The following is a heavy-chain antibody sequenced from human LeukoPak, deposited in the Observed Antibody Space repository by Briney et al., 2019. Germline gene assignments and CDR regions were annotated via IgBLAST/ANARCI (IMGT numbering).Heavy chain of an antibody. J-gene: IGHJ6*04. D-gene: IGHD3-10*02. V-gene: IGHV3-7*01. CDR2: MNQDGSAK. Sequence: GSLRLSCAASGFTFSNYWMTWVRQAPGKGLEWVANMNQDGSAKYYVDSVKGRFAISRDNAKNSLYLQMNNLRAEDTAVYYCAELGITMIGGVWGKGTTVTISS. CDR3: AELGITMIGGV. CDR1: GFTFSNYW.